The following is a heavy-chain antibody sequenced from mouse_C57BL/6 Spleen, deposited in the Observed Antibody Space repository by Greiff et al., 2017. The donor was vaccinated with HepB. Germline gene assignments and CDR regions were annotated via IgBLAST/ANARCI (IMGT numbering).Heavy chain of an antibody. Sequence: QVQLKQPGAELVRPGTSVKLSCKASGYTFTSYWMHWVKQRPGQGLEWIGVIDPSDSYTNYNQKFKGKATLTVDTSSSTAYMQLSSLTSEDSAVYYCATYGNYPSWFAYWGQGTLVTVSA. CDR2: IDPSDSYT. V-gene: IGHV1-59*01. J-gene: IGHJ3*01. CDR3: ATYGNYPSWFAY. CDR1: GYTFTSYW. D-gene: IGHD2-1*01.